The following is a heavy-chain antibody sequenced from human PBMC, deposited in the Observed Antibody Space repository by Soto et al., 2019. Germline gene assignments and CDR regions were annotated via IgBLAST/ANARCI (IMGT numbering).Heavy chain of an antibody. Sequence: ASVKVSCKASGGTFSSYAISWVRQAPGQGLEWMGGIIPIFGTANYAQKFQGRVTITADESTSTAYMELSSLRSDDTAVYYCARGRASGSYYLLDYWGQGTLVTVSS. CDR1: GGTFSSYA. D-gene: IGHD3-10*01. J-gene: IGHJ4*02. V-gene: IGHV1-69*13. CDR3: ARGRASGSYYLLDY. CDR2: IIPIFGTA.